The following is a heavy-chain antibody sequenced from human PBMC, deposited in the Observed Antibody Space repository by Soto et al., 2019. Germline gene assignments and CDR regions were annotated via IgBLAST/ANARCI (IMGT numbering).Heavy chain of an antibody. V-gene: IGHV1-18*01. CDR3: ARDRYTYYYDSSGYDY. CDR2: ISAYNGNT. Sequence: APVKVSCKASGYTLTSYVISWVRQAPGQGLEWMGWISAYNGNTNYAQKLQGRVTMTTDTSTSTAYMELRSLRSDDTAVYYCARDRYTYYYDSSGYDYWGQGTLGTVSS. D-gene: IGHD3-22*01. J-gene: IGHJ4*02. CDR1: GYTLTSYV.